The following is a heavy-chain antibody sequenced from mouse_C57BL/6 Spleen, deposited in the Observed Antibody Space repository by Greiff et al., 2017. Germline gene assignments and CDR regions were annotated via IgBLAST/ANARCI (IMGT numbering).Heavy chain of an antibody. Sequence: QVHVKQSGAELVRPGASVTLSCKASGYTFTDYEMHWVKQTPVHGLEWIGAIDPETGGTAYNQKFKGKAILTADKSSSTAYMELRSLTSEDSAVYYCTRRSNYGFDYWGQGTTLTVSS. D-gene: IGHD2-5*01. CDR1: GYTFTDYE. V-gene: IGHV1-15*01. CDR3: TRRSNYGFDY. J-gene: IGHJ2*01. CDR2: IDPETGGT.